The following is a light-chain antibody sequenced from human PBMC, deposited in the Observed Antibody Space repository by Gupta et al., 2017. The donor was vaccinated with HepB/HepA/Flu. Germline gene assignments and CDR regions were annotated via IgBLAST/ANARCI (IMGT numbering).Light chain of an antibody. CDR3: QQQGCSPIT. CDR2: ETS. J-gene: IGKJ4*01. V-gene: IGKV1-5*03. Sequence: DIQMTQSPSILSASVGDRVTITCRASHNINQWVAWYQQKPGKAPKLLISETSDLQDGVPSRFSGSGFGTELTLTISSRQPDDFAIYYCQQQGCSPITFGGGTKVEIK. CDR1: HNINQW.